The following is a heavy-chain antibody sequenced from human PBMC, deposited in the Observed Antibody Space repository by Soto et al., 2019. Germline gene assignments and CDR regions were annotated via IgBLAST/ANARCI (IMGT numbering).Heavy chain of an antibody. CDR3: ARERRNNWNQYWFDP. Sequence: GGSLRLSSTASGLTFSSYAMHWVRQAPGKGLEWVAVISYDGSNKYYADSVKGRFTISRDNSKNTLYLQMNSLRAEDTAVYYCARERRNNWNQYWFDPWGQGTLVTVSS. D-gene: IGHD1-20*01. CDR1: GLTFSSYA. CDR2: ISYDGSNK. J-gene: IGHJ5*02. V-gene: IGHV3-30-3*01.